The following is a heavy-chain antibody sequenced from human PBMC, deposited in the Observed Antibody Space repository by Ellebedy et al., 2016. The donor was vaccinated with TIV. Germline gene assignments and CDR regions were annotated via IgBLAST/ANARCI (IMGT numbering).Heavy chain of an antibody. CDR2: IHYTGTT. V-gene: IGHV4-39*07. Sequence: MPSETLSLTCTVSGGSIRSSSYYWGWIRQPPGTGLEWVACIHYTGTTYYNPSLKSRVTLSLDTSKNQVSMKLTSVTAADTAVYDCASTITMATLLYWGQGTPVTVSS. CDR1: GGSIRSSSYY. D-gene: IGHD1-14*01. CDR3: ASTITMATLLY. J-gene: IGHJ4*02.